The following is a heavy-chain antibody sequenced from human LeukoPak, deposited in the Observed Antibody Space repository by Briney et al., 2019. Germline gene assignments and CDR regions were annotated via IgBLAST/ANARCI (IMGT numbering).Heavy chain of an antibody. V-gene: IGHV3-23*01. CDR2: ISGSGGST. D-gene: IGHD4-11*01. CDR1: GFTLSSYA. CDR3: AKGLGKATVTPLGY. Sequence: GGSLRLSCAASGFTLSSYAMSWVRQAPGEGLEWVSGISGSGGSTYYADSVKGRFTISRDNSKNTLYLQMVSLRAEDTAVYYCAKGLGKATVTPLGYWGQGTLVTVSS. J-gene: IGHJ4*02.